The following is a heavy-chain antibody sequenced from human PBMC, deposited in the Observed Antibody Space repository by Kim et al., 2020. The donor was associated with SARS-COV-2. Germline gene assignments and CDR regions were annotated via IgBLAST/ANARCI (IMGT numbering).Heavy chain of an antibody. CDR1: GGTFSSYA. J-gene: IGHJ3*02. Sequence: SVKVSCKASGGTFSSYAISWVRQAPGQGLEWMGGIIPIFGTANYAQKFQGRVTITADESTSTAYMELSSLRSEDTAVYYCARGAEAGYDILTDHAFDIWGQGTMVTVSS. D-gene: IGHD3-9*01. V-gene: IGHV1-69*13. CDR2: IIPIFGTA. CDR3: ARGAEAGYDILTDHAFDI.